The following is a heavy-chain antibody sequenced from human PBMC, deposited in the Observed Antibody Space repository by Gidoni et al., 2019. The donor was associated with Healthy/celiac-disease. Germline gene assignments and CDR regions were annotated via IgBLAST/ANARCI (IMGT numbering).Heavy chain of an antibody. J-gene: IGHJ6*02. CDR2: IRSKANSYAT. CDR1: GFTFSGSA. CDR3: TRHNRGNPLGVYNWNDKVGMDV. D-gene: IGHD1-1*01. V-gene: IGHV3-73*02. Sequence: EVQLVESGGGLVQPGGSLKLSCAASGFTFSGSAMHWVRQASGKGLEWVGRIRSKANSYATAYAASVKGRFTISRDDSKNTAYLQMNSLKTEDTAVYYCTRHNRGNPLGVYNWNDKVGMDVWGQGTTVTVSS.